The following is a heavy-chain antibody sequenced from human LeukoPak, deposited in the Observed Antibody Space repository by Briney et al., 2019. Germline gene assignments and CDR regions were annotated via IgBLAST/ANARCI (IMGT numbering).Heavy chain of an antibody. CDR2: IYYSGST. CDR1: GGSITSYY. CDR3: ARDGGYSSGWYLFGAFDI. Sequence: PSETLSLTCTVSGGSITSYYWSWIRQPPGKGLEWIGYIYYSGSTNYNPSLKSRVTISVDTSTNQFSLKLSSVTAADTAVYYCARDGGYSSGWYLFGAFDIWGQGTMVTVSS. V-gene: IGHV4-59*01. D-gene: IGHD6-19*01. J-gene: IGHJ3*02.